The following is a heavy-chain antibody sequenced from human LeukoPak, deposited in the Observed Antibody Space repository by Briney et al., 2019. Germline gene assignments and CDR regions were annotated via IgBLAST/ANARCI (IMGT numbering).Heavy chain of an antibody. D-gene: IGHD6-19*01. Sequence: ASVKVSCKASGYTFTGYYMHWVRQAPEQGLEWMGWINPNSGGTNYAQKFQGRVAMTRDTSISTAYMELSRLRSDDTAVYYCARVQYSSGLNWFDPWGQGTLVTVSS. V-gene: IGHV1-2*02. CDR3: ARVQYSSGLNWFDP. J-gene: IGHJ5*02. CDR2: INPNSGGT. CDR1: GYTFTGYY.